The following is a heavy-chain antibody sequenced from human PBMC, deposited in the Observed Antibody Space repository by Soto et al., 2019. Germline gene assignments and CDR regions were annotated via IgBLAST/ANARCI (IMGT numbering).Heavy chain of an antibody. CDR3: ARTFDY. V-gene: IGHV3-53*04. CDR1: GFSVSSNY. J-gene: IGHJ4*02. Sequence: EVPLVESGGGLVQPGGSLRLSCAASGFSVSSNYMSCVRQAPGKGLEWVSVIYSGGNTYYADSVEGRFAISRHNSNNTLSLQMTSLRAEDTAVYYCARTFDYWGQGTLVTVSS. CDR2: IYSGGNT.